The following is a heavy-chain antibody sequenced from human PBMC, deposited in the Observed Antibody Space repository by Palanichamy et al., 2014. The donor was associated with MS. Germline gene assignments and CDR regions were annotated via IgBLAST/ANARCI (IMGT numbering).Heavy chain of an antibody. CDR3: ARTPGSSGIFYFDS. D-gene: IGHD6-25*01. V-gene: IGHV3-48*03. J-gene: IGHJ4*02. Sequence: EVQLVESGGGLVQPGGSLRLSCEASGFSFSSHEMSWVRQAPGEGLEWVSYISGSGYTIYYADSVRDRFTTSRDNARNSLYLQMNSLRAEDTGLYYCARTPGSSGIFYFDSWGQGTLVTVSS. CDR2: ISGSGYTI. CDR1: GFSFSSHE.